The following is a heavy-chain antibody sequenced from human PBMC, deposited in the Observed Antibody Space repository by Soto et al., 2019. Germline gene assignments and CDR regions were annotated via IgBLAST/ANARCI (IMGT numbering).Heavy chain of an antibody. J-gene: IGHJ5*02. CDR1: GYTFSNYG. D-gene: IGHD1-26*01. Sequence: QVQLVQSGPEVKKPGASVMVSCEAFGYTFSNYGISWVRQGPGQGPEWMGWITPYNGNSYHAQKFEGRVTMTTDTSTSAAYMELTSLRSDDTAIYDCVREGESGTYSLSDLWGQGTLVTVSS. V-gene: IGHV1-18*01. CDR3: VREGESGTYSLSDL. CDR2: ITPYNGNS.